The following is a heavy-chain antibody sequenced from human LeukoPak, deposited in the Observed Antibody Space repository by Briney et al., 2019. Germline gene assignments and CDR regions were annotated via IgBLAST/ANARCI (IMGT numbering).Heavy chain of an antibody. J-gene: IGHJ4*02. V-gene: IGHV4-39*07. D-gene: IGHD3-10*01. CDR3: ARESMVRGGGQED. CDR1: GGSISSSSYY. CDR2: ISYSGNT. Sequence: SETLSLTCTVSGGSISSSSYYWGWIRQPPGKGLEWIGSISYSGNTYYNPSLKSRVTISVDTSKTQFSLKLSSVTAADTAVYYCARESMVRGGGQEDWGQGTLVTVSS.